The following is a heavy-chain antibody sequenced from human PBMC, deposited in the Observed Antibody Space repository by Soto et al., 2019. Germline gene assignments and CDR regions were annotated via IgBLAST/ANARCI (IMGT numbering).Heavy chain of an antibody. CDR3: PKYRGSSTGGGDY. V-gene: IGHV3-23*01. J-gene: IGHJ4*02. CDR1: GFTFSSYA. CDR2: IRGSGGST. D-gene: IGHD1-26*01. Sequence: EVQLLESGGGLVQPGGSLRLSCAASGFTFSSYAMSWVRQAPGKGLEWGSVIRGSGGSTYYADSVKGRFTISRDNSKNTLYLQMNSLRAEDTAVYYCPKYRGSSTGGGDYWGQGTLVTVSS.